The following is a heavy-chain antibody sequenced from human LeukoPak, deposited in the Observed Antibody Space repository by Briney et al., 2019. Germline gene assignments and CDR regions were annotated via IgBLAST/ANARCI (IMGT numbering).Heavy chain of an antibody. Sequence: SQTLSLTCSVSGDSISSGDSYWSWIRQPAGKGLEWIGRIYTSGSASYNPSLNSRVTISLDTSKNQFSLKLSSVTAADTAVYFCARGSISVVIWGQGTLVTVSS. V-gene: IGHV4-61*02. J-gene: IGHJ4*02. D-gene: IGHD6-6*01. CDR2: IYTSGSA. CDR3: ARGSISVVI. CDR1: GDSISSGDSY.